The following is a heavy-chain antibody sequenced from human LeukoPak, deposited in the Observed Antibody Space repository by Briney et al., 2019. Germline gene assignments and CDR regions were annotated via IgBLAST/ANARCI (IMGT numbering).Heavy chain of an antibody. J-gene: IGHJ4*02. CDR1: GFTFTTYG. V-gene: IGHV3-33*01. D-gene: IGHD6-13*01. CDR3: ARDLWQQMIQGYDY. Sequence: GGSLRLSWAASGFTFTTYGMHWVRQAPGKGLEWVAVIWNDGSYKHYADSVKGRFTISRDDSKNTIYLQMNSLRAEDTAVYYCARDLWQQMIQGYDYWGQGTLVTVSS. CDR2: IWNDGSYK.